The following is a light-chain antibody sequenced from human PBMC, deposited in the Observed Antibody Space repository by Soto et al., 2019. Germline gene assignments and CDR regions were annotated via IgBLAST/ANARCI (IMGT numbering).Light chain of an antibody. Sequence: EIVMTQSPATLSVSPGERATLSCRASQSVSSNLAWYQQKPGQAPRLVIYGASTRATGIPTRFSGSGSGTEFTLTISSLLSEDYSVYYCQQYHNWPLTFGGGTKVEIK. V-gene: IGKV3D-15*01. CDR2: GAS. CDR1: QSVSSN. CDR3: QQYHNWPLT. J-gene: IGKJ4*01.